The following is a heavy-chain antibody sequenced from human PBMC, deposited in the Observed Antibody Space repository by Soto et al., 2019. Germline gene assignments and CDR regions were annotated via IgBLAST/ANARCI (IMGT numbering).Heavy chain of an antibody. CDR3: ASELGSSGWDPSYYYYGMDV. CDR2: IIPIFGTA. D-gene: IGHD6-19*01. V-gene: IGHV1-69*01. CDR1: GGTFSSYA. J-gene: IGHJ6*02. Sequence: QVQLVQSGAEVKKPGSSVKVSCKASGGTFSSYAISWVRQAPGPGLEWMGGIIPIFGTANYAQKFQGRVTITADESTSTAYMELSSLRSEDTAVYYCASELGSSGWDPSYYYYGMDVWGQGTTVTVSS.